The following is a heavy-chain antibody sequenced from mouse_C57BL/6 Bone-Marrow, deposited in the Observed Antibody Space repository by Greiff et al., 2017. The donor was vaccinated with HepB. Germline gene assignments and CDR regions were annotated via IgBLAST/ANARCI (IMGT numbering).Heavy chain of an antibody. CDR3: ARRPCDGFDY. J-gene: IGHJ2*01. Sequence: VQLQQPGAELVRPGSSVKLSCKASGYTFTSYWMDWVKQRPGQGLEWIGNIYPSDSETHYNQKFKDKATLTVDKSSSTAYMQLSSLTSEDSAVYYCARRPCDGFDYWGQGTTLTVSS. CDR2: IYPSDSET. D-gene: IGHD2-13*01. V-gene: IGHV1-61*01. CDR1: GYTFTSYW.